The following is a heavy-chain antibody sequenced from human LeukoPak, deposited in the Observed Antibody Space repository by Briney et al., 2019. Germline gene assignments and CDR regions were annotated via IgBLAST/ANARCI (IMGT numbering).Heavy chain of an antibody. D-gene: IGHD1/OR15-1a*01. CDR1: GGSISSYY. CDR3: ARFTKTGTNVGGALGGYFYY. J-gene: IGHJ4*02. CDR2: ICTSGST. V-gene: IGHV4-4*09. Sequence: SETLSLTCTVSGGSISSYYWSWIRQPPGKGLEWIGYICTSGSTNYNPSLKSRVTISVDTSKNQFSLKLSSVTAADTAAYYCARFTKTGTNVGGALGGYFYYWGQGTLVTVSS.